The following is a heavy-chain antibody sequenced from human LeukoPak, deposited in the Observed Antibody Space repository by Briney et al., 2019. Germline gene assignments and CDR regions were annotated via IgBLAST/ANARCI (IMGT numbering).Heavy chain of an antibody. Sequence: GGSLRLSCAASGFSFSSYGMEWGRQAPGRGLEWVAVISYDGKKEYYVDSVKGRFTIFRDNSNNMLYLQMDSLRAEDTAVYHCARARATSTSTWSFDYWGQGTLVIVSA. J-gene: IGHJ4*02. D-gene: IGHD2-2*01. CDR2: ISYDGKKE. CDR1: GFSFSSYG. V-gene: IGHV3-30*03. CDR3: ARARATSTSTWSFDY.